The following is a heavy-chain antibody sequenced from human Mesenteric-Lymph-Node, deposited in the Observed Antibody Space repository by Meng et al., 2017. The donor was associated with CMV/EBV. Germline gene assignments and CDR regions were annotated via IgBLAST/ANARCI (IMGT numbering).Heavy chain of an antibody. Sequence: ASVKVSCKASGYTFSNHDINWVRQATGQGLEWMGWMNPNSGNTGYAQKFQGRVTMTRDTSISTAYMELSRLRSDDTAVYYCARPLLRFLEWSSPGDAFDIWGQGTMVTVSS. J-gene: IGHJ3*02. V-gene: IGHV1-8*01. CDR3: ARPLLRFLEWSSPGDAFDI. D-gene: IGHD3-3*01. CDR1: GYTFSNHD. CDR2: MNPNSGNT.